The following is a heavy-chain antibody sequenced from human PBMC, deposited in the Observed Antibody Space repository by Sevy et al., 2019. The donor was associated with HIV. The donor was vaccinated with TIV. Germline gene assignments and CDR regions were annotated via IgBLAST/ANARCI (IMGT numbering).Heavy chain of an antibody. Sequence: GGSLRLSCAASGFTFSSYAMSWVRQAPGKGLEWVSAISGSCGSTYYADSVKGRFTISRDNSKNTLDLQMNSLRAEDTAVYYCAKDLSYTDIVVVPAAMANWFDPWGQGTLVTVSS. CDR2: ISGSCGST. D-gene: IGHD2-2*01. CDR1: GFTFSSYA. V-gene: IGHV3-23*01. CDR3: AKDLSYTDIVVVPAAMANWFDP. J-gene: IGHJ5*02.